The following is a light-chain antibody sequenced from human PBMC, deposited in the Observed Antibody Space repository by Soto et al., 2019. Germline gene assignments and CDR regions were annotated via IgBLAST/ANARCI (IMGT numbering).Light chain of an antibody. CDR2: EVT. Sequence: QSALTQPPSVSGSPGQSVTISCTGSSGDVGAYDRVSWYQQTPGTAPKLIMYEVTNRPSGVPDRFSGSKSGNTASLTISGLQAEDEADYYCSSHTIISPLFGGGTQLTVL. CDR1: SGDVGAYDR. J-gene: IGLJ2*01. CDR3: SSHTIISPL. V-gene: IGLV2-18*02.